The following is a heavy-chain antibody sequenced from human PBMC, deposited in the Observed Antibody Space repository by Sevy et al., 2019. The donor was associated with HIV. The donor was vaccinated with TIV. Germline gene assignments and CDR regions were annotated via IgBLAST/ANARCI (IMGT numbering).Heavy chain of an antibody. CDR1: GFTLSSYE. Sequence: GGSLRLSCAGSGFTLSSYEMNWVRQAPGKGLEWVSYISSSGSNINYADSVKGRFTISRDNAKNTLYLQMNSLRSDDTAVYYCAKNTAAVGTGGFDYWGQGTLVTVSS. CDR2: ISSSGSNI. CDR3: AKNTAAVGTGGFDY. V-gene: IGHV3-48*03. D-gene: IGHD6-13*01. J-gene: IGHJ4*02.